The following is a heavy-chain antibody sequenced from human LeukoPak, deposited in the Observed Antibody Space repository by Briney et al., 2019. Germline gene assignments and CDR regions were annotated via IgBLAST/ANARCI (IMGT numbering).Heavy chain of an antibody. J-gene: IGHJ4*02. V-gene: IGHV3-23*01. CDR1: GFTFSSYA. D-gene: IGHD2-2*01. CDR2: ISGSGGST. Sequence: GGSLRLSCAASGFTFSSYAMSWVRQAPGKGLEWVSAISGSGGSTYYADSVKGRFTISRDNSKNTLYLQMNSLSAEDTAVYHGPKDGGNTGGCSSPRGRVSYFAYGGQGTRVTVPS. CDR3: PKDGGNTGGCSSPRGRVSYFAY.